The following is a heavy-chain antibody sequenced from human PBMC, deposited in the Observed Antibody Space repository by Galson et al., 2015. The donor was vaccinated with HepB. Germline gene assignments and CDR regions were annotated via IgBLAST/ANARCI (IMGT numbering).Heavy chain of an antibody. D-gene: IGHD6-19*01. Sequence: DTLSLTCTVSGGSISSYYWSWIRQPPGKGLEWIGYIYYSGSTNYNPSLKSRVTISVDTSKNQFSLKLSSVTAADAAVYYCARHSDSSGWGAFDIWGQGTMVTVSS. J-gene: IGHJ3*02. CDR3: ARHSDSSGWGAFDI. V-gene: IGHV4-59*08. CDR2: IYYSGST. CDR1: GGSISSYY.